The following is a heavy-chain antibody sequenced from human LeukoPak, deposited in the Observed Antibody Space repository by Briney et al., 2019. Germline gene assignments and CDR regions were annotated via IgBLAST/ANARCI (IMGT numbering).Heavy chain of an antibody. Sequence: ASVKVSCKVSGYTLTELSMHWVRQAPGKGLEWMGGSDPEDGETIYAQKFQGRVTMTEDTSTDTAYMELSSLRSEDTAVYYCATGRPGYSYGSVTFDYWGQGTLVTVSS. D-gene: IGHD5-18*01. V-gene: IGHV1-24*01. CDR3: ATGRPGYSYGSVTFDY. J-gene: IGHJ4*02. CDR2: SDPEDGET. CDR1: GYTLTELS.